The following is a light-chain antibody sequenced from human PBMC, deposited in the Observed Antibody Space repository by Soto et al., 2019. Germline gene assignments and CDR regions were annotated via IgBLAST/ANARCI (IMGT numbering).Light chain of an antibody. Sequence: QSALTQPAAVSGSPGQSITISSTGTSSDIGGHNFVSWYQHHPGKAPKLMIYEVSYRASGVSNRFTGSKSANTASLTISGLQAEDEADYSCSSYTTSSYVVFGGGTKVTVL. CDR1: SSDIGGHNF. CDR2: EVS. V-gene: IGLV2-14*01. CDR3: SSYTTSSYVV. J-gene: IGLJ2*01.